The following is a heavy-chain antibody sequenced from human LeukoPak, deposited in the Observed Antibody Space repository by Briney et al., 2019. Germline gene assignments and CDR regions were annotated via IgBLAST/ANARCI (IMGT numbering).Heavy chain of an antibody. V-gene: IGHV3-7*01. Sequence: PGGSLRLSCAASGFTLSSYWMSWVRQAPGKGLEWVANVNQDGSEKYYVDHGKGRFTISRDSAKNSLYLQMNSLRAEDTAVYYCAREASLSTVARNYYYMDVWGKGTTVTVSS. CDR1: GFTLSSYW. CDR3: AREASLSTVARNYYYMDV. D-gene: IGHD2/OR15-2a*01. CDR2: VNQDGSEK. J-gene: IGHJ6*03.